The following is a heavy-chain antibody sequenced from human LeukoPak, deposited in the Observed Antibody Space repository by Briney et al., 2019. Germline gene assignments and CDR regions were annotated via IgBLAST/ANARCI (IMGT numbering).Heavy chain of an antibody. CDR1: GFSFSTYG. Sequence: GGSLRLSCAASGFSFSTYGMHWVRRAPGKGLEWVAVMSYDGSNKYHADSVKGRFTISRDNSRNTLYLQMNSLRAEDTAVYYCAKAPNPFPIVVVTAITDAFDIWGQGTMVTVSS. J-gene: IGHJ3*02. D-gene: IGHD2-21*02. V-gene: IGHV3-30*18. CDR2: MSYDGSNK. CDR3: AKAPNPFPIVVVTAITDAFDI.